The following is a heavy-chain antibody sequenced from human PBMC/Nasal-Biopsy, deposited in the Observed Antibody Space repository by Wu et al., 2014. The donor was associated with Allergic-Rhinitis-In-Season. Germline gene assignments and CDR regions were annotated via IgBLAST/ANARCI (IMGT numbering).Heavy chain of an antibody. J-gene: IGHJ3*02. V-gene: IGHV6-1*01. CDR1: GDSVSSNNVA. Sequence: AISGDSVSSNNVAWNWIRKSHSRGLEWLGRTYYTSKWYNDYAVSVKSRITINPDTSKNQFSLHLNSVIVEDTAVYYCARGRSSAFDIWGQGTMVTVSS. CDR2: TYYTSKWYN. CDR3: ARGRSSAFDI.